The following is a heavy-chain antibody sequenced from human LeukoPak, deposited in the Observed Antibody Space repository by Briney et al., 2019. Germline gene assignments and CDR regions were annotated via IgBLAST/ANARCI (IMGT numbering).Heavy chain of an antibody. V-gene: IGHV4-61*05. D-gene: IGHD3-10*01. CDR3: ARGLTMVRGVILSGYDY. CDR1: GVSNSSSNSY. J-gene: IGHJ4*02. CDR2: IYYSGST. Sequence: SETLSLTCTVSGVSNSSSNSYWGWIRQPPGKGLEWIGYIYYSGSTNYNPSLKSRVTISVDTSKNQFSLKLSSVTAADTAVYYCARGLTMVRGVILSGYDYWGQGTLVTVSS.